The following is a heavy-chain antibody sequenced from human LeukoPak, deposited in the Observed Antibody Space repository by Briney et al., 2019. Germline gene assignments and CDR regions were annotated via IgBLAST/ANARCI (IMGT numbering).Heavy chain of an antibody. D-gene: IGHD2-2*02. V-gene: IGHV1-69*04. CDR3: AREGLIVVVPAAIEDYYYGMDV. Sequence: SVKVSCKASGGTFSSYAISWVRQAPGQGLEWMGRIIPILGIANYAQKFQGRVTITADKSTSTAYMELSSLRSDDTAVYYCAREGLIVVVPAAIEDYYYGMDVWGQGTTVTVSS. CDR1: GGTFSSYA. CDR2: IIPILGIA. J-gene: IGHJ6*02.